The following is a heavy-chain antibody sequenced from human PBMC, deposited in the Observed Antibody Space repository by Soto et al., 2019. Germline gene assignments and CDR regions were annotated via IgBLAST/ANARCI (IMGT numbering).Heavy chain of an antibody. CDR2: MNPNSGNT. Sequence: GASVKVSCKASGYTFTIYDISWVRQATGQGLEWMGWMNPNSGNTGYAQKFQGRVTMTRNTSISTAYMELSSLRSEDTAVYYCARGPYYGSGSYTVFWGQGTLVTVSS. CDR3: ARGPYYGSGSYTVF. D-gene: IGHD3-10*01. V-gene: IGHV1-8*01. J-gene: IGHJ4*02. CDR1: GYTFTIYD.